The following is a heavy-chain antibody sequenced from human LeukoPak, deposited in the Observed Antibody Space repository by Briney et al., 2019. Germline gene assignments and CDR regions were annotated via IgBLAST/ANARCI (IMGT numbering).Heavy chain of an antibody. CDR2: IIPIFGTA. CDR1: GGTFSSYA. V-gene: IGHV1-69*05. J-gene: IGHJ3*02. CDR3: ARDIVVVPAATALSDAFDI. D-gene: IGHD2-2*01. Sequence: SVKVSCKASGGTFSSYAISWVRQAPGQGLEWMGGIIPIFGTANYAQKFQGRVTITTDESTSTAYMELSSLRSEDTAVYYCARDIVVVPAATALSDAFDIWGQGTMVTVSS.